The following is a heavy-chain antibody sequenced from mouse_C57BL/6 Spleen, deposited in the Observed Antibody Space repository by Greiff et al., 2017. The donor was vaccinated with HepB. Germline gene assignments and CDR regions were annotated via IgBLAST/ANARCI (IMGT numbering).Heavy chain of an antibody. J-gene: IGHJ4*01. CDR3: ARNNYYGSSYDYYAMDY. CDR1: GFSLTSYA. Sequence: QVQLQQSGPGLVAPSQSLSITCTVSGFSLTSYAISWVRQPPGKGLEWLGVIWTGGGTNYNSALKSRLSISKDNSKSQVFLKMNSLQTDDTAGYYCARNNYYGSSYDYYAMDYWGQGTSVTVSS. V-gene: IGHV2-9-1*01. D-gene: IGHD1-1*01. CDR2: IWTGGGT.